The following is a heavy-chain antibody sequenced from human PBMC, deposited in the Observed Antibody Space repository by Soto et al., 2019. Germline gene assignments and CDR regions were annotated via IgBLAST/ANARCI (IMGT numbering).Heavy chain of an antibody. CDR2: VSGSGVST. V-gene: IGHV3-23*01. CDR1: GFTFSSYA. J-gene: IGHJ5*02. Sequence: GALRLSCAASGFTFSSYAMSWVRQAPGRGPEWVSSVSGSGVSTSYADSVKGRFTISRDNSKNTLYLQMNSLRAEDTAVYYCARDSTQAGGFSAWLDPWGQGTLVTVSS. CDR3: ARDSTQAGGFSAWLDP. D-gene: IGHD6-13*01.